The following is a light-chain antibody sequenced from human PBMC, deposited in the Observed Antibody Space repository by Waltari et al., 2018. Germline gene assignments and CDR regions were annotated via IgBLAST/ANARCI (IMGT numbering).Light chain of an antibody. Sequence: DIQMTQSPSSLSASVGDKVTITCRASQSISNWLAWYQQKPGKAPILLIYKASILNSGVPSRFSASGSGTQFTLTISSLQPGDFATYYCQQYNTYSSFGQGTKLEIK. J-gene: IGKJ2*01. V-gene: IGKV1-5*03. CDR2: KAS. CDR3: QQYNTYSS. CDR1: QSISNW.